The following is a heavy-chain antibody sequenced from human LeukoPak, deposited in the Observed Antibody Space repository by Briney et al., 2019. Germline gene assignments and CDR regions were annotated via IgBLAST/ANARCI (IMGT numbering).Heavy chain of an antibody. D-gene: IGHD6-13*01. CDR2: IYYSGST. CDR1: GGSISSYY. V-gene: IGHV4-59*08. Sequence: SETLSLTCTVSGGSISSYYWSWIRQPPGKGLEWIGYIYYSGSTYYNLSLKSRVTISVDTSKNQFSLKLSSVTAADTAVYYCAKRGSNTWSDFDYWGQGTLVTVSS. J-gene: IGHJ4*02. CDR3: AKRGSNTWSDFDY.